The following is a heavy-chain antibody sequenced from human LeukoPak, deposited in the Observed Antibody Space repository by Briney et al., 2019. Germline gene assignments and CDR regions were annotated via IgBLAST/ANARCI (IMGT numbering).Heavy chain of an antibody. V-gene: IGHV3-23*01. CDR3: AKVRFSEWLPDAFDI. CDR1: GFTFSSYW. J-gene: IGHJ3*02. CDR2: MSGSGGST. Sequence: GGSLRLSCAASGFTFSSYWMSWVRQAPGKGLEWVSAMSGSGGSTYYADSVKGRFTISRDNSKNTLYLQMNSLRAEDTAVYYCAKVRFSEWLPDAFDIWGQGTMVTVSS. D-gene: IGHD3-3*01.